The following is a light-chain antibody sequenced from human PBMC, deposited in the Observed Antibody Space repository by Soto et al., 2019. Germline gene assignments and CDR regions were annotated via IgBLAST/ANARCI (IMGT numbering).Light chain of an antibody. Sequence: QSVLARPASVSGSPGQSITISCTGTSSDFGDYNYVSWYQHHPDKAPKLIIFGVSNRPSGVSNRFSASKSGNTASLTISGFQVDDEADYYCSSYAASRTRVFGTGTKVTVL. CDR1: SSDFGDYNY. J-gene: IGLJ1*01. CDR2: GVS. V-gene: IGLV2-14*01. CDR3: SSYAASRTRV.